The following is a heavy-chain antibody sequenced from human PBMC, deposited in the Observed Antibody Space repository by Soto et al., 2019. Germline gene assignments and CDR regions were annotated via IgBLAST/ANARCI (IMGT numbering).Heavy chain of an antibody. CDR2: ISYDGSNR. CDR1: GFTFSSYG. CDR3: AKDSSSWYSFRGCHDY. V-gene: IGHV3-30*18. Sequence: PGGSLRLSCAASGFTFSSYGMHWVRQAPGKGLEWVAVISYDGSNRYYADSVKGRFTISRDNSKNTLYLQMNSLRAEDTAVYYCAKDSSSWYSFRGCHDYWGQGTLVTVSS. D-gene: IGHD6-13*01. J-gene: IGHJ4*02.